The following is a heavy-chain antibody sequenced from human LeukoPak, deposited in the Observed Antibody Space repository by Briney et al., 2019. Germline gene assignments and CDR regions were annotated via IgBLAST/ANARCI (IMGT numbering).Heavy chain of an antibody. CDR1: GFTFSSYA. J-gene: IGHJ3*02. CDR3: AKALWGYCSSTSCNHAFDI. CDR2: ISGSGGST. V-gene: IGHV3-23*01. D-gene: IGHD2-2*01. Sequence: GGSLRLSCAASGFTFSSYAVSWVRQAPGKGLEWVSAISGSGGSTYYADSVKGRFTISRDNSKNTLYLQMNSLRAEDTAVYYCAKALWGYCSSTSCNHAFDIWGQGTMVTVSS.